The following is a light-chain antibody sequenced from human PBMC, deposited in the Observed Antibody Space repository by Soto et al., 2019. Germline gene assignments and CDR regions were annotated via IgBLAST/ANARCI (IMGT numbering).Light chain of an antibody. CDR3: QQYGSSPNT. CDR2: GAS. V-gene: IGKV3-20*01. J-gene: IGKJ2*01. Sequence: EIVLTQSPGTLSLSPGDRATLSCRASQSVRSSYLAWYQQKPGQAPRLLIYGASSRATGIPDRFSGSGSWTDFTLTIIRLEPEDFAVYYCQQYGSSPNTFGQGTKVEIE. CDR1: QSVRSSY.